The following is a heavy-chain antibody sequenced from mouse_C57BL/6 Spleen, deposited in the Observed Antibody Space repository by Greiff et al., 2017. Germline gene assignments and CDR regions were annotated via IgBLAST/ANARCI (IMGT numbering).Heavy chain of an antibody. CDR2: IYPGDGDT. V-gene: IGHV1-82*01. CDR1: GYAFSSSW. CDR3: ARLGQLRPQAMDY. D-gene: IGHD3-2*02. Sequence: QVQLQQSGPELVKPGASVKISCKASGYAFSSSWMNWVKQRPGKGLEWIGRIYPGDGDTNYNGKFKGKATLTADKSSSTAYMQLSSLTSEDSAVYFCARLGQLRPQAMDYWGQGTSVTVSS. J-gene: IGHJ4*01.